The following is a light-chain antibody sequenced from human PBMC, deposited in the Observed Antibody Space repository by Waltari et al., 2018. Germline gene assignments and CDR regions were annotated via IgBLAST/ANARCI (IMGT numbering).Light chain of an antibody. Sequence: QTVVTQEPSLSVSPGGTVTLTGTLSSGSVSTTSYATWYQQTPGQPPRTLVYKANARSSGVPDRFSGSILGNKAALTITGAQADDESDYYCALYMGSGIWVFGGGTKLTVL. V-gene: IGLV8-61*01. CDR2: KAN. J-gene: IGLJ3*02. CDR1: SGSVSTTSY. CDR3: ALYMGSGIWV.